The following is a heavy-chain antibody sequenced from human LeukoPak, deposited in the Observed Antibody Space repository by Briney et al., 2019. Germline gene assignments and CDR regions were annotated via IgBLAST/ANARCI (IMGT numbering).Heavy chain of an antibody. CDR3: ARIFTDSGSYYSEY. V-gene: IGHV4-4*08. D-gene: IGHD3-22*01. J-gene: IGHJ4*02. CDR1: GGSISGSY. Sequence: SETLSLTCTVSGGSISGSYWSWIRQPPGKGVEWIGYIYSSGSTNYNPSLKIRVTISVATSKNQFSLKLSSVTAADTAVYYCARIFTDSGSYYSEYWGQGTLVTVSS. CDR2: IYSSGST.